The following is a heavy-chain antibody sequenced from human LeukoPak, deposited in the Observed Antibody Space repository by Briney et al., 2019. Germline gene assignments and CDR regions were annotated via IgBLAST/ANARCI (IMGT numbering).Heavy chain of an antibody. CDR2: IRSDGGDM. CDR3: ARDLLSGSGSCDY. CDR1: GFTFSNYL. J-gene: IGHJ4*02. V-gene: IGHV3-74*01. D-gene: IGHD3-10*01. Sequence: GGALRLSCAASGFTFSNYLMHGVLQAPGKGLVWVSRIRSDGGDMKYADSVKGRFTVSRDNARNTLYLLMNNLRAEDTTVYYCARDLLSGSGSCDYWGQGALVTVSS.